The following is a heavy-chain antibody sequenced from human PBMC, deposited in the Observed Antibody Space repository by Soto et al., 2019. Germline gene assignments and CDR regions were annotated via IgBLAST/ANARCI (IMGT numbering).Heavy chain of an antibody. D-gene: IGHD5-18*01. V-gene: IGHV4-59*01. CDR1: GGSIRSYY. J-gene: IGHJ4*02. CDR2: IFYSGST. CDR3: ARGAADTAMVDS. Sequence: SETLSLTCTVSGGSIRSYYWTWIRQPPGKGLEWLGYIFYSGSTFYNPSLKSRVTISIHTSKSQLSLQLTSVTAADTAVYYCARGAADTAMVDSWGQGTLVTVSS.